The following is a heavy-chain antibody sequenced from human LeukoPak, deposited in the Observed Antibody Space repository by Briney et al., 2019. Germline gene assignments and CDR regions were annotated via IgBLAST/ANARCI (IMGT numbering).Heavy chain of an antibody. V-gene: IGHV6-1*01. CDR2: TYYRSKWYN. CDR3: VRGSRYAFDI. Sequence: SQTLSLTCAISGNSVSSNSVAWNWIRQSPSRGLEWLGRTYYRSKWYNHYAVSVKSRITINPDTSKNQFSLQLNSVTPEDTAVYYCVRGSRYAFDIWGQGTMVTLSS. J-gene: IGHJ3*02. CDR1: GNSVSSNSVA.